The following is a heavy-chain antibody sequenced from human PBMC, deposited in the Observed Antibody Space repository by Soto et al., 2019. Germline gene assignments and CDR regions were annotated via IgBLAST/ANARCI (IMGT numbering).Heavy chain of an antibody. J-gene: IGHJ4*02. CDR1: GGTFSTYS. Sequence: QVQLVQSGAEVKKPGSPVKVSCKTSGGTFSTYSIVWVRQAPGEGLEWMGGIIPIFGTANYAQKFQDRVTITADKSTNTAFMELSSLKSEDTAMYYCASSSGNNYGVGTNYYFDYWGQGTLVTVSS. CDR3: ASSSGNNYGVGTNYYFDY. CDR2: IIPIFGTA. V-gene: IGHV1-69*06. D-gene: IGHD1-26*01.